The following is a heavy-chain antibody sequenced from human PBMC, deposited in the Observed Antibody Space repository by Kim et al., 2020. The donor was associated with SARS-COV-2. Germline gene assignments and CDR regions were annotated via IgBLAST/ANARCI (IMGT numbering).Heavy chain of an antibody. D-gene: IGHD5-12*01. CDR3: ARGGKWLQLRPYFDY. J-gene: IGHJ4*02. V-gene: IGHV4-31*02. Sequence: PSLKSRVTISVDTSKNQFSLKLSSVTAADTAVYYCARGGKWLQLRPYFDYWGQGTLVTVSS.